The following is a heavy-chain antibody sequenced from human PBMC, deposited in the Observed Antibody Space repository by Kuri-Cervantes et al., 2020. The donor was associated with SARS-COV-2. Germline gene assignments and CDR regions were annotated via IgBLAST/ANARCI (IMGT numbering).Heavy chain of an antibody. CDR1: GFTFSSYA. CDR3: AKETTGYYYYMDV. J-gene: IGHJ6*03. V-gene: IGHV3-23*01. CDR2: ISGSGGST. D-gene: IGHD4-17*01. Sequence: GESLKISCAASGFTFSSYAMSWVRQAPGKGREWVSAISGSGGSTYYADSVKGRFTISRDNSKNTLYLQMNSLRAEDTAVYYCAKETTGYYYYMDVWGKGTTVTVSS.